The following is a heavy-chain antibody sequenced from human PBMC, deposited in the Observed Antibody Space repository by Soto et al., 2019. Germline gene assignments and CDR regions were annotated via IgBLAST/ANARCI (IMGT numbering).Heavy chain of an antibody. V-gene: IGHV5-51*01. D-gene: IGHD3-16*01. CDR1: GYSFTSYW. J-gene: IGHJ4*02. CDR2: IYPGDSDT. CDR3: ARQARPWGGEFDY. Sequence: GESLKISCKGSGYSFTSYWIGWMRQMPGKGLEWMGIIYPGDSDTRYSPSFQGQVTIAADKSISTAYLQWSSLKASDTAMYYCARQARPWGGEFDYWGQGTLVTVSS.